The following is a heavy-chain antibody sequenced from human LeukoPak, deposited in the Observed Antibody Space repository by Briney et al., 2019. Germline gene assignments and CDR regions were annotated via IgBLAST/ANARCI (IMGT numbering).Heavy chain of an antibody. CDR3: AREPRSVAAAGTRGLDY. V-gene: IGHV4-4*07. D-gene: IGHD6-13*01. J-gene: IGHJ4*02. Sequence: SETLSLTCTVSGGSISSYYWSWIRQPAGKGLEWIGRIYTSGSTNYNPSLKSRVTISVDTSKNQFSLKLSSVTAADTAVYYCAREPRSVAAAGTRGLDYWGQGTLVTVSS. CDR2: IYTSGST. CDR1: GGSISSYY.